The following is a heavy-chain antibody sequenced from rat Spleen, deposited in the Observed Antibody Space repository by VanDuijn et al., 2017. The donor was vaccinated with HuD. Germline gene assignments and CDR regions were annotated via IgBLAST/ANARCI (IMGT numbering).Heavy chain of an antibody. D-gene: IGHD1-12*02. CDR3: ATDTGYYYDDTSYYGFDY. V-gene: IGHV5-19*01. J-gene: IGHJ2*01. CDR2: ISPSGGST. CDR1: GFTFSDYG. Sequence: EVQLVESGGGLVQPGRSLKLSCAASGFTFSDYGIHWIRQAPMTGLEWVASISPSGGSTYYRDSVKGRFTISRDNAKSTLYLQIDSLRSEDTATYYCATDTGYYYDDTSYYGFDYWGQGVLVTVSS.